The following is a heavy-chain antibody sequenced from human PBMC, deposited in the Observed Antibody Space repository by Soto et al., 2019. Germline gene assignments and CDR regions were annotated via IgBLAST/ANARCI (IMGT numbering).Heavy chain of an antibody. J-gene: IGHJ6*02. CDR2: IYYSGST. V-gene: IGHV4-39*01. CDR1: GGSISSSSYY. CDR3: ARPSIAAAGTYYYYGMDV. D-gene: IGHD6-13*01. Sequence: SETLSLTCTVSGGSISSSSYYWGWIRQPPGKGLEWIGSIYYSGSTYYNPTLKSRVTISADTSKNQFSLKLSSVTAADSAVYYCARPSIAAAGTYYYYGMDVWGQGTTVTVSS.